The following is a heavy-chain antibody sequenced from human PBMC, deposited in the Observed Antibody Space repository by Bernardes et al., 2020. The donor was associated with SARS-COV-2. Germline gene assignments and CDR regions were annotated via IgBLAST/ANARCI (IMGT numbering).Heavy chain of an antibody. CDR3: ARDLVDD. D-gene: IGHD2-21*01. CDR1: GGTLMNFP. V-gene: IGHV1-69*04. Sequence: SVKVSCMASGGTLMNFPVSWLRQAPGQGLEWMGRIVPVIDKTNYSPKFQGRLTINADKSTNTAYMELTSLTYGDTAVYFCARDLVDDWGPGTLVTVSS. CDR2: IVPVIDKT. J-gene: IGHJ4*02.